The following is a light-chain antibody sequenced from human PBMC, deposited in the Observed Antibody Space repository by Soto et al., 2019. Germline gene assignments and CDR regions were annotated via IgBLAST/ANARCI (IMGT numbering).Light chain of an antibody. CDR2: KAS. CDR3: QQYNSYSLT. J-gene: IGKJ4*01. CDR1: QSITSW. Sequence: DIQMTQSPSTLSASVGDRVTITCRASQSITSWLAWYQQKPGKAPKLLIYKASSLESGVPSRFSGSGSGTEFTLTISSLQPDDFASYYCQQYNSYSLTFGGGTKVEIK. V-gene: IGKV1-5*03.